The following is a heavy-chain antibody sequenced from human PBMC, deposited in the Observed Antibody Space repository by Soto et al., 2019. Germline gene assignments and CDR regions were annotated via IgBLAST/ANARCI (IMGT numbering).Heavy chain of an antibody. CDR1: GGSFSGYY. Sequence: SETLSLTCAVYGGSFSGYYWSWILQPPGKGLEWIGEINHSGSTNYNPSLKSRVTISVDTSKNQFSLKLSSVTAADTAVYYCARTYDSRGDHDYWGQGTLVTVSS. CDR2: INHSGST. CDR3: ARTYDSRGDHDY. V-gene: IGHV4-34*01. D-gene: IGHD3-22*01. J-gene: IGHJ4*02.